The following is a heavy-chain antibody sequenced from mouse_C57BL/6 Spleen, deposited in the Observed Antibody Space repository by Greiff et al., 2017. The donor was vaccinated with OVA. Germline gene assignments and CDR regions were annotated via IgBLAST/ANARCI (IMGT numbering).Heavy chain of an antibody. CDR3: ARRYYSNYGDYAMDY. J-gene: IGHJ4*01. D-gene: IGHD2-5*01. V-gene: IGHV1-26*01. CDR1: GYTFTDYY. Sequence: EVQLQQSGPELVKPGASVKISCKASGYTFTDYYMNWVKQSHGKSLEWIGDINPNNGGTSYNQKFKGKATLTVDKSSSTAYMELRSLTSEDSAVYYCARRYYSNYGDYAMDYWGQGTSVTVSS. CDR2: INPNNGGT.